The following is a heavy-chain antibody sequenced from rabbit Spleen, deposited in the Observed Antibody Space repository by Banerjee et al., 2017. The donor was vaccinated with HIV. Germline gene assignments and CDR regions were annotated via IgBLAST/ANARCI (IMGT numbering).Heavy chain of an antibody. CDR1: GFSFSSGYD. Sequence: QQLVESGGGLVKPGASLTLICTASGFSFSSGYDMSWVRQAPGKGLELIAWIWPSSGSTDYASWAKGRFTISKTSSTVDLKMTSLTAADTATYFCARDSSSSFSSYGMDLWGQGTLVTVS. J-gene: IGHJ6*01. CDR2: IWPSSGST. D-gene: IGHD1-1*01. CDR3: ARDSSSSFSSYGMDL. V-gene: IGHV1S40*01.